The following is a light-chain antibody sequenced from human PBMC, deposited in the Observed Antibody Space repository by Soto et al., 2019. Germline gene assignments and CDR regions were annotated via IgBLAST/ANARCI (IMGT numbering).Light chain of an antibody. Sequence: EIVLTQSPGTLSLSPGERATLSCRTSQSISSSYLAWYQQKPGQAPRLLIYAGSSRATGIPDRFSGSGSGTDFTLTVSRLEPEDFAMYYCQQYGRSPFTFGPGTKVDIK. CDR1: QSISSSY. J-gene: IGKJ3*01. V-gene: IGKV3-20*01. CDR3: QQYGRSPFT. CDR2: AGS.